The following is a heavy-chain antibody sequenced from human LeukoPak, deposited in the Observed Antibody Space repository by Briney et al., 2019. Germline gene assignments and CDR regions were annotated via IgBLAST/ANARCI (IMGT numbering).Heavy chain of an antibody. CDR3: ARVEAAAVHLNY. J-gene: IGHJ4*02. CDR1: GFTFSSYS. CDR2: ISISNSYI. D-gene: IGHD6-13*01. V-gene: IGHV3-21*01. Sequence: GGSLRLSCSASGFTFSSYSMNWVRQAPGKGLEWVSSISISNSYIYYADSVKGRFTISRDNAKNSLYLQMNSLRAEDTAVYYCARVEAAAVHLNYWGQGTLVTVSS.